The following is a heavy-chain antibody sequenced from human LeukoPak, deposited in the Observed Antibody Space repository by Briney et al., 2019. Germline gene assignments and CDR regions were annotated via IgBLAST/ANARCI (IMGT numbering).Heavy chain of an antibody. CDR1: GFTFSSYG. CDR3: AKGHIVVVTAIFFDY. CDR2: ISGSGGST. D-gene: IGHD2-21*02. J-gene: IGHJ4*02. Sequence: GGSLRLSCAASGFTFSSYGMSWVRQAPGKVLEWFSAISGSGGSTKYADSVEGRFTISRDNSKNTVYLQMNSLRAEDTAVYYCAKGHIVVVTAIFFDYWGQGTLVTVSS. V-gene: IGHV3-23*01.